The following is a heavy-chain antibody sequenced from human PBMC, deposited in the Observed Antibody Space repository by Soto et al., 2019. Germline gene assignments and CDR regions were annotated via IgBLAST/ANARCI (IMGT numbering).Heavy chain of an antibody. CDR3: AKEYMVAAGLYDYYGMDV. Sequence: ASVKVSCKASGYTFTSYAMHWVRQAPGQRLEWMGWINAGNGNTKYSQKFQGRVTITRDTSASTAYMELSSLRSEDTAVYYCAKEYMVAAGLYDYYGMDVWGQETTVTVSS. V-gene: IGHV1-3*01. D-gene: IGHD2-15*01. J-gene: IGHJ6*02. CDR1: GYTFTSYA. CDR2: INAGNGNT.